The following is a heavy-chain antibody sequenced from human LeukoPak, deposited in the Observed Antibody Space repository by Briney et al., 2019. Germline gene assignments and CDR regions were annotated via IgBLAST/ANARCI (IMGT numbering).Heavy chain of an antibody. V-gene: IGHV1-46*01. CDR2: INPSGGST. D-gene: IGHD3-10*01. CDR3: ARDRAALIRHSYYYYGMDV. J-gene: IGHJ6*02. CDR1: GYTFTSYY. Sequence: ASVKGSCKPSGYTFTSYYMHWVRQAPGQGLEWMGIINPSGGSTSYAQKFQGRVTMTRDTSTSTVYMELSSLRSEDTAVYYCARDRAALIRHSYYYYGMDVWGQGTTVTVSS.